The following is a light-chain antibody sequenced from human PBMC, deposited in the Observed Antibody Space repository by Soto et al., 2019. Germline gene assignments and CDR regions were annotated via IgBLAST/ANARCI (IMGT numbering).Light chain of an antibody. CDR2: EVN. V-gene: IGLV2-14*01. Sequence: QSVLTQPASVSGSPGQSITISCTGTSSDVGGYDFVSWYQQHPGKAPKVIIYEVNNRPSGVSNRFSGSKSGNTASLTISGLQAEDEADYYCTSYTSATTGVFGTGTKVTVL. CDR3: TSYTSATTGV. J-gene: IGLJ1*01. CDR1: SSDVGGYDF.